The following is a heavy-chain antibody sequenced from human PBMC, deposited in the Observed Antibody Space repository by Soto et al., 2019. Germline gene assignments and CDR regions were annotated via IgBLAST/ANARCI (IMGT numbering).Heavy chain of an antibody. D-gene: IGHD6-13*01. J-gene: IGHJ4*02. Sequence: EVQLLESGGGLVPPGGSLRLSCAASGFTFSSYAMSWVRQAPGKGREWVSAISGSGGRTYYADSVKGRFTISRDNSKNTLYLQINSLRAEDTAVYYCAKDPPLGYSSSWKEYYFDYWGQGTLVTVSS. CDR3: AKDPPLGYSSSWKEYYFDY. CDR2: ISGSGGRT. CDR1: GFTFSSYA. V-gene: IGHV3-23*01.